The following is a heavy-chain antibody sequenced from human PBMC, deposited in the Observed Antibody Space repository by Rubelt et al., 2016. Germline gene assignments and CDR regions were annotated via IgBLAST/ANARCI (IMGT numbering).Heavy chain of an antibody. J-gene: IGHJ4*02. Sequence: GGSLRLSCAASGFNVGSSYMSWVLQAPGKGLDWVANIKPDGSEKYYVVSVKGRFTISRDNAKNSLSLQMNSLRAEDTALYYCATDQDSSTWYVVYWGQGTLVTVSS. V-gene: IGHV3-7*03. CDR1: GFNVGSSY. CDR3: ATDQDSSTWYVVY. D-gene: IGHD6-13*01. CDR2: IKPDGSEK.